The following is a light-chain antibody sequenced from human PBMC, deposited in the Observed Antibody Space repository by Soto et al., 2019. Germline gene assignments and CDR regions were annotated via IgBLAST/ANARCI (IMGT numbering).Light chain of an antibody. CDR3: TSYIISSTHVV. Sequence: QSVLTQPASLSWSTGQSITISCTGTSSDIGGYNYASWYQQHPAKAPKLVIYDVSNRPSGVSNRFSGSKSGNTASLTISGLQADDEADYYCTSYIISSTHVVFVGGTKLTVL. V-gene: IGLV2-14*01. J-gene: IGLJ2*01. CDR1: SSDIGGYNY. CDR2: DVS.